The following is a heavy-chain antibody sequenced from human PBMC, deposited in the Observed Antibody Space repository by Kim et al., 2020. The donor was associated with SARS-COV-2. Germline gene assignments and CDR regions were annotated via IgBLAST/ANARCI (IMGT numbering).Heavy chain of an antibody. J-gene: IGHJ4*02. CDR1: GGSFSGFY. V-gene: IGHV4-34*01. CDR2: INHSGST. D-gene: IGHD3-22*01. CDR3: ARERPGYDSSGYYGRNFDY. Sequence: SETLSLTCAVYGGSFSGFYWSWIRQPPGKGLEWIGQINHSGSTSYNPSLKSRVTISVDTSKNQLSLKLSSVTAADTAVYYCARERPGYDSSGYYGRNFDYWGQGTLVTVSS.